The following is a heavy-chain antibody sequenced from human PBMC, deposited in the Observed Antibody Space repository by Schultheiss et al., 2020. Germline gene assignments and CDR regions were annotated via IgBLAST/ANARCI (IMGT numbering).Heavy chain of an antibody. Sequence: SETLSLTCTVSGGSISSGGYYWSWIRQPPGKGLEWIGQISYTGSTNYNPSLRSRVIISVDTSKIQFSLKLTSVSAADTAVYNCARVGVAADAFDIWGQGTTVTVS. CDR1: GGSISSGGYY. J-gene: IGHJ3*02. CDR2: ISYTGST. D-gene: IGHD2-15*01. CDR3: ARVGVAADAFDI. V-gene: IGHV4-61*08.